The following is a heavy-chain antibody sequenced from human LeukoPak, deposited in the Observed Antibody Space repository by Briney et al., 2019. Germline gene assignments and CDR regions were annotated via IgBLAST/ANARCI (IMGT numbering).Heavy chain of an antibody. Sequence: ASVKVSCKASGYTFTDYYLHWVRQAPGQGLEYMGWINPKSAGTNSAQKFQGRVTMTRDTSIGTAYMELSRLRSDDTAVYYCARSEYAGFEKGFDYWSQGTLVTVSS. CDR2: INPKSAGT. J-gene: IGHJ4*02. D-gene: IGHD2-8*01. CDR1: GYTFTDYY. V-gene: IGHV1-2*02. CDR3: ARSEYAGFEKGFDY.